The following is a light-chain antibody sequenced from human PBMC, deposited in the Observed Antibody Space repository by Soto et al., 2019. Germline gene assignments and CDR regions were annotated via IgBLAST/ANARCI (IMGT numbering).Light chain of an antibody. Sequence: EIVMTQSPATLSVSPGERATLSCRASQRVSSNLAWYQQKPGQAPRLLIYGASTRATGIPARFSGSGSGTEFTHTISSLQSQDFAVYSCQQYNNWPPYTFGQGTKLEIK. V-gene: IGKV3-15*01. CDR3: QQYNNWPPYT. CDR2: GAS. J-gene: IGKJ2*01. CDR1: QRVSSN.